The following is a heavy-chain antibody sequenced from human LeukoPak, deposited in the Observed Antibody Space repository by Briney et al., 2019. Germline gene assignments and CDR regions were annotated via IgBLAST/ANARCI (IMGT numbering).Heavy chain of an antibody. Sequence: GGSLRLSCAASGFTFSSYWMHWVRQDPGKGLVWVSHINNDGSITNYADSVKGRFTISRDNAKNTLYLQMNSLRAENTAVYYCARDRIGSYYRLDYWGQGTLVTVSS. D-gene: IGHD1-26*01. V-gene: IGHV3-74*01. CDR2: INNDGSIT. CDR1: GFTFSSYW. J-gene: IGHJ4*02. CDR3: ARDRIGSYYRLDY.